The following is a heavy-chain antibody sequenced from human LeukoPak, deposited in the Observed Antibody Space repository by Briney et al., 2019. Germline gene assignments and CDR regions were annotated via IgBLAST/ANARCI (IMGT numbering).Heavy chain of an antibody. CDR2: ISDGGGGT. Sequence: GGSLRLSCAASGFTFSSYGMSWVSQAPGKGREWVSTISDGGGGTYYADSVKGRFSISRDNSKNTLYLQMNRLRAEDTAVYYCAKHRSPSWGYVDYWGQGTLVTVSS. D-gene: IGHD7-27*01. CDR1: GFTFSSYG. V-gene: IGHV3-23*01. J-gene: IGHJ4*02. CDR3: AKHRSPSWGYVDY.